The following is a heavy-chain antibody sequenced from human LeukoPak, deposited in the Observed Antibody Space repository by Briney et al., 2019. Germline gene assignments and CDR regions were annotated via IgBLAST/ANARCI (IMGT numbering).Heavy chain of an antibody. V-gene: IGHV1-18*01. D-gene: IGHD4-17*01. CDR3: AIADDYGDSYFDY. CDR2: ISSYNGNT. CDR1: GYTFSTSG. J-gene: IGHJ4*02. Sequence: EASVKVSCKASGYTFSTSGISWVRRAPGQGLEWMGWISSYNGNTNYAQKLQGRVTMTTETSTSTVYMELRSLRSDDTAVYYCAIADDYGDSYFDYWGQGTLVTVSS.